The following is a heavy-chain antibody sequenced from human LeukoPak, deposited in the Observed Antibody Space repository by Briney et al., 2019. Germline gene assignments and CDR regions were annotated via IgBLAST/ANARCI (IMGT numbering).Heavy chain of an antibody. CDR2: INHSGST. D-gene: IGHD6-19*01. CDR3: AAIAVAGAVAPGFDY. V-gene: IGHV4-34*01. CDR1: GGSFSGYY. J-gene: IGHJ4*02. Sequence: SETLSLTCAVYGGSFSGYYWSWIRQPPGKGLEWIGEINHSGSTNYNPSLKSRVTISVDTSKNQFSLKLSSVTAADTAVYYCAAIAVAGAVAPGFDYWGQGTLVTVSS.